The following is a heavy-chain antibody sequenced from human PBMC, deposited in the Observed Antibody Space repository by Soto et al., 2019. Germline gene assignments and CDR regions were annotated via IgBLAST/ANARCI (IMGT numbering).Heavy chain of an antibody. J-gene: IGHJ4*02. CDR1: GFTFSGSA. CDR2: IYSGGST. V-gene: IGHV3-66*01. D-gene: IGHD5-12*01. Sequence: GGSLRLSCAASGFTFSGSAMHWVRQAPGKGLEWVSVIYSGGSTYYADSVKGRFTISRDNSKNTLYLQMNSLRAEDTAVYYCAQRGYPWRFDYWGQGTLVTVSS. CDR3: AQRGYPWRFDY.